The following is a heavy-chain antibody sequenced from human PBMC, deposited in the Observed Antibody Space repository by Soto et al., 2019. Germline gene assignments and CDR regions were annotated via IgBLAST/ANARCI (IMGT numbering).Heavy chain of an antibody. V-gene: IGHV1-3*01. J-gene: IGHJ4*02. CDR2: INAGTGNT. CDR3: ARGSKGGGRLFGF. CDR1: GYTFSSFP. Sequence: QVQLLQSGAEVKKPGASVKLACRASGYTFSSFPIHWLRQAPGQRLEWLGWINAGTGNTRYSQKFEGRVTIIRTTAVDTAYIELTRLGFEDTAVYYCARGSKGGGRLFGFWGQGSLVTVSS. D-gene: IGHD2-15*01.